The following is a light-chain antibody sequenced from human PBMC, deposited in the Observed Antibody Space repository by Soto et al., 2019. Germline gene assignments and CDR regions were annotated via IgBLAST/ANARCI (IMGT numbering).Light chain of an antibody. CDR2: DVS. CDR3: SSYTSSSTPYVV. V-gene: IGLV2-14*01. Sequence: SALTQPASVSGSPGQSITISCTGTSSDVGGYNYVSWYQQHPGKAPKVMIYDVSNRPSGVSNRFSGSKSGNTASLTISGLQAEDEADYYCSSYTSSSTPYVVFGGGTKVTVL. J-gene: IGLJ2*01. CDR1: SSDVGGYNY.